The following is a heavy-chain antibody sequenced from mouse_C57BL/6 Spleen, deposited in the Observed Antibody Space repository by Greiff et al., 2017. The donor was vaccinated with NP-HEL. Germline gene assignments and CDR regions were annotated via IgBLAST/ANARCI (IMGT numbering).Heavy chain of an antibody. CDR2: ISDGGSYT. D-gene: IGHD3-1*01. Sequence: EVKVVESGGGLVKPGGSLKLSCAASGFTFSSYAMSWVRQTPEKRLEWVATISDGGSYTYYPDNVKGRFTISRYNAKNNLYLTMRNLKTEDTAMYYCARDGARRDFDYWGQGTTLTVSS. CDR1: GFTFSSYA. J-gene: IGHJ2*01. V-gene: IGHV5-4*01. CDR3: ARDGARRDFDY.